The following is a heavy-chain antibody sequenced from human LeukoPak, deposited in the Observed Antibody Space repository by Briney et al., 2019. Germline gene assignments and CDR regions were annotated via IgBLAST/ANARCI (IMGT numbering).Heavy chain of an antibody. CDR1: GFTFSSYW. CDR2: INSDGSST. D-gene: IGHD7-27*01. J-gene: IGHJ4*02. CDR3: ASASGPSPGFDY. Sequence: PGGSLRLSCAASGFTFSSYWMHGVRQAPRKGLVWVSVINSDGSSTSYAHSVKGRFTISRDNAKHTLYLQMNSLRAEDTAVYYCASASGPSPGFDYWGQGTLVTVSS. V-gene: IGHV3-74*01.